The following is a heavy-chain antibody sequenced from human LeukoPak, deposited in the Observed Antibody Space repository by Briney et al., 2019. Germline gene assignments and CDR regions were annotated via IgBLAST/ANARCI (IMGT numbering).Heavy chain of an antibody. Sequence: SETLSLTCTVSGGSISSYYWSWIRQPPGRGLDWIAYIYYTGSANYNPSLRGRVTTSVDTSKNQFSLQLSSVTAADTAVYYCARGVYDSSGYYFFDYWGQGTLVTVSS. V-gene: IGHV4-59*01. CDR2: IYYTGSA. CDR1: GGSISSYY. D-gene: IGHD3-22*01. J-gene: IGHJ4*02. CDR3: ARGVYDSSGYYFFDY.